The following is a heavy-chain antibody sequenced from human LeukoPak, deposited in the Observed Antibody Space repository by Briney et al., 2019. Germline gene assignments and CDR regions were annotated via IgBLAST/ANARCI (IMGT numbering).Heavy chain of an antibody. Sequence: GASVKVSCKASRYTFTGYYMHWVRQAPGQGLEWMGWINPNSGGTNYAQKFQGRVTMTRDTSISTAYMELSRLRSDDTAVYYCAGEEGYCSSTTCSAPFDYWGQGTLVTVSS. J-gene: IGHJ4*02. D-gene: IGHD2-2*01. V-gene: IGHV1-2*02. CDR1: RYTFTGYY. CDR3: AGEEGYCSSTTCSAPFDY. CDR2: INPNSGGT.